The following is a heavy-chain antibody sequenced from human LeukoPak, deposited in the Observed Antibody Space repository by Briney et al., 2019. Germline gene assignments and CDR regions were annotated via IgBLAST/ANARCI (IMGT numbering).Heavy chain of an antibody. V-gene: IGHV3-21*01. CDR3: ARGAGTIFGEYYYYMDV. J-gene: IGHJ6*03. Sequence: PGGSLRLSCAASGVTFSDSAMTWVRQVPVKGLEWVSSISSSGSYIYYADSVKGRFTISRDNAKSSLYLEMNSLSADGTAVYHCARGAGTIFGEYYYYMDVWGKGTAVTVSS. CDR2: ISSSGSYI. CDR1: GVTFSDSA. D-gene: IGHD3-3*01.